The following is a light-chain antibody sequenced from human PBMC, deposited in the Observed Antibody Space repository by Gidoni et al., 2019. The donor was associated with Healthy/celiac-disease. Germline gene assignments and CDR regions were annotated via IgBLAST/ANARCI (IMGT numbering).Light chain of an antibody. J-gene: IGKJ4*01. Sequence: EIVLTQSPGTLSLSPGERATLSCRASQSVSSSYLAWYQQKPGQAPRLLIYGASSRATGIPDRFSGSGSGTDFTLTISRLEPEDFAVYYCQQYGSSPLGTFXGXTKVEIK. CDR3: QQYGSSPLGT. CDR1: QSVSSSY. V-gene: IGKV3-20*01. CDR2: GAS.